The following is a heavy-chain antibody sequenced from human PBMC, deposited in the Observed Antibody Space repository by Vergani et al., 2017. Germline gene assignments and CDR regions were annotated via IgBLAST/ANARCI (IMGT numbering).Heavy chain of an antibody. V-gene: IGHV4-30-2*01. CDR3: ARLAVVSRLVTGITCWFDP. D-gene: IGHD1-20*01. CDR2: IYHSGST. J-gene: IGHJ5*02. CDR1: GGSISSGGYS. Sequence: QLQLQESGSGLVKPSQTLSLTCAVSGGSISSGGYSWSWIRQPPGKGLEWIGYIYHSGSTYYNPSLKSRVTISVDRSKNQFSLKLSSVTAADTAVYYCARLAVVSRLVTGITCWFDPWGQGTLVTVSS.